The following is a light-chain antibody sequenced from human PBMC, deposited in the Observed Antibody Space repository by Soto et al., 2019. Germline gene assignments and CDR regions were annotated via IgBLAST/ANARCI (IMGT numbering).Light chain of an antibody. J-gene: IGKJ4*01. V-gene: IGKV1-39*01. CDR1: QSIATS. Sequence: DIQMTQSPSSLSASVGDTVTITCRASQSIATSLNWLQLKPGKAPKLLIYDTSTLQSGVPSRFSGGGSGTDFTLTISSLQPEDSALYFCQQDHSPLLTFGGGTRVEIK. CDR3: QQDHSPLLT. CDR2: DTS.